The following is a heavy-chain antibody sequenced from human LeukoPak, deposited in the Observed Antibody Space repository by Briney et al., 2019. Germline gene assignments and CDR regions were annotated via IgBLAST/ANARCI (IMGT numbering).Heavy chain of an antibody. CDR3: AGGHSGTPRAFDY. CDR1: GFTFSSYA. V-gene: IGHV3-64*01. Sequence: PGGSLRLSCAASGFTFSSYAMHWVRQAPGKGLEYVSAISSNGGSTYYANSVKGRFTISRDNSKNTLYLQMGSLRAEDMAVYYCAGGHSGTPRAFDYWGQGTLVTVSS. J-gene: IGHJ4*02. D-gene: IGHD1-26*01. CDR2: ISSNGGST.